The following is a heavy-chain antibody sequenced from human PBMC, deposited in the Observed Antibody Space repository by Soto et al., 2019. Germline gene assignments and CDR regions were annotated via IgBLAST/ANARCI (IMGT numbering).Heavy chain of an antibody. CDR3: ARSIVVVTAADY. D-gene: IGHD2-21*02. V-gene: IGHV1-3*01. CDR1: GYTFTSYA. J-gene: IGHJ4*02. Sequence: QVQLVQSGAEVKKPGASVKVSCKASGYTFTSYAMHWVRQAPGQRLEWMGWINAGNGNTKYSQKFQGRVPITRDTFASTAYREMSTLRSEDTAVYYGARSIVVVTAADYWGQGTLVTVSS. CDR2: INAGNGNT.